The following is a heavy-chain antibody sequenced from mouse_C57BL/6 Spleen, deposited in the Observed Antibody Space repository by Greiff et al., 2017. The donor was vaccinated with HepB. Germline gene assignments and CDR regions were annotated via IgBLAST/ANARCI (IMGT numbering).Heavy chain of an antibody. CDR3: ARSAYEGYFDY. Sequence: EVKLVESGGGLVKPGGSLKLSCAASGFTFSDYGMHWVRQAPEKGLEWVAYISSGSSTIYYADTVKGRFTISRDNAKNTLFLQMTSLRSEDTAMYYCARSAYEGYFDYWGQGTTLTVSS. CDR1: GFTFSDYG. V-gene: IGHV5-17*01. CDR2: ISSGSSTI. J-gene: IGHJ2*01. D-gene: IGHD5-1*01.